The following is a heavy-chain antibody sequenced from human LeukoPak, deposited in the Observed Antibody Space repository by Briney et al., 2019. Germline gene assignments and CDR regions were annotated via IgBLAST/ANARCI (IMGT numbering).Heavy chain of an antibody. J-gene: IGHJ4*02. Sequence: PGGSLRLSCAASGFTFSSYGMSWVRQAPGKGLEWASAISGSGGSTYYADSVKGRFTISRDNSENTLYLQMSSLRAEDTAVYYCAVHPYYYDSSGYYYYWGQGTLVTVSS. D-gene: IGHD3-22*01. CDR2: ISGSGGST. V-gene: IGHV3-23*01. CDR1: GFTFSSYG. CDR3: AVHPYYYDSSGYYYY.